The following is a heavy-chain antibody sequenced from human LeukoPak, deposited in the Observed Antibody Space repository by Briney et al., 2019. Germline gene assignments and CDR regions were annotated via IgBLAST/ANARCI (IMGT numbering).Heavy chain of an antibody. Sequence: SETLSLTCTVSGGSISSYYWSWIRQPPGKGLEWIGYIYYSGSTNYNPSLKSRVTISVDTSKNQFSLKLSSVTAADTAVYYCARLISSSSWLRVPNYVNWFDPWGQGTLVTVSS. CDR2: IYYSGST. J-gene: IGHJ5*02. V-gene: IGHV4-59*01. CDR1: GGSISSYY. CDR3: ARLISSSSWLRVPNYVNWFDP. D-gene: IGHD6-13*01.